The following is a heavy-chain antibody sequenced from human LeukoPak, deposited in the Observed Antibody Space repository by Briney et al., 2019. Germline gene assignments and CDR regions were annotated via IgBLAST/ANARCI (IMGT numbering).Heavy chain of an antibody. CDR1: GGSISSSSYY. CDR2: IYYSGST. Sequence: KASETLSLTCTVSGGSISSSSYYWGWIRQPPGKGLEWIGSIYYSGSTYYNPSLKSRVTISVDTSKNQFSLKLSSVTAADTAVYYCAREYYYDSSGYRSRAFDIWGQGTMVTVSS. V-gene: IGHV4-39*07. D-gene: IGHD3-22*01. J-gene: IGHJ3*02. CDR3: AREYYYDSSGYRSRAFDI.